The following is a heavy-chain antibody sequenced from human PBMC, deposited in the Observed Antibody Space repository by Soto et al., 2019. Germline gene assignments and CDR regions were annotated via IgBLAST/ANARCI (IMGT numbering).Heavy chain of an antibody. Sequence: GGSLRLSCAASGFTFSSYAMSWVRQTPGKGLEWVSTLSGSGGSTYYADSVKGQFTISRDNSKSTLYLQMNSLRAADTAVYYCARLSIAAAGTDFDYWGQGTLVTVSS. CDR3: ARLSIAAAGTDFDY. J-gene: IGHJ4*02. V-gene: IGHV3-23*01. CDR2: LSGSGGST. CDR1: GFTFSSYA. D-gene: IGHD6-13*01.